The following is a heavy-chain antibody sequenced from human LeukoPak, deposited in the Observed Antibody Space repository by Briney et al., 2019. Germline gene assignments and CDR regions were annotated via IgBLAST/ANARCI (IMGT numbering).Heavy chain of an antibody. CDR1: GYTFTSYD. V-gene: IGHV1-8*01. Sequence: GASVKVSCKASGYTFTSYDINWVRQATGQGLEWMGWMNPNSGNTGYAQKFQGRVTMTRNASISTAYMELSSLRSEDTAVYYCARGELPTIFSIPQKDNWFDPWGQGTLVTVSS. CDR3: ARGELPTIFSIPQKDNWFDP. J-gene: IGHJ5*02. CDR2: MNPNSGNT. D-gene: IGHD3-9*01.